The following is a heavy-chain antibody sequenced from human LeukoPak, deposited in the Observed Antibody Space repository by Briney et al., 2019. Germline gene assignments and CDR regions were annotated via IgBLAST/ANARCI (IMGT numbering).Heavy chain of an antibody. D-gene: IGHD2-2*01. CDR3: SHLTIGPTFDY. CDR2: IYWDEDK. J-gene: IGHJ4*02. V-gene: IGHV2-5*02. Sequence: ESGPTLVNPTQTLTLTCTFSGFSLSTSGVGVGWIRQPPGKALEWLTLIYWDEDKRYSPSLKSRLTITKDTAKNQVVLTMTNMDPVDTATYYCSHLTIGPTFDYWGQGTLVTVSS. CDR1: GFSLSTSGVG.